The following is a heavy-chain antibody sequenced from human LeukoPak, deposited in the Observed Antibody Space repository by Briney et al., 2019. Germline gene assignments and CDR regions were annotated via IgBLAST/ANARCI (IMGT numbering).Heavy chain of an antibody. CDR2: IKQDGSEK. D-gene: IGHD3-22*01. J-gene: IGHJ3*02. CDR3: ARGSMIVGVGAFDI. CDR1: GFTFSSYW. Sequence: GGSLRLSCAASGFTFSSYWMSWVRQAPGKGLEWVANIKQDGSEKYYVDSVKGRFTISRDNAKSSLYLQMNSLRAEDTAVYYCARGSMIVGVGAFDIWGQGTMVTVSS. V-gene: IGHV3-7*01.